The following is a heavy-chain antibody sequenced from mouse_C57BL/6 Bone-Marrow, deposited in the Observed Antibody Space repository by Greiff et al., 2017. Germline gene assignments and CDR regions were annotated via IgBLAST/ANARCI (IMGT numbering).Heavy chain of an antibody. CDR2: IYPGSGST. V-gene: IGHV1-55*01. Sequence: QVQLQQPGAELVKPGASVKMSCKASGYTFTSYWITWVKQRPGQGLEWIGDIYPGSGSTNYNEKFKSKATLTVDTSSSTAYMQLSSLTSEDSAVYYCARGEIYYYGPEAYWGQGTLVTVSA. J-gene: IGHJ3*01. CDR3: ARGEIYYYGPEAY. D-gene: IGHD1-1*01. CDR1: GYTFTSYW.